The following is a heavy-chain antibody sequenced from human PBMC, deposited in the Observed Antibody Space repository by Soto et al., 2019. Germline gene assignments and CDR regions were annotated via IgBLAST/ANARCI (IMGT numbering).Heavy chain of an antibody. D-gene: IGHD2-2*01. Sequence: EVQLVESGGGLVKPGGSLRLSCAASGFTFSNAWMNWVRQAPGKGLEWVGRIKSKTDGGTTDYAAHVKGRFTISRDDSKNTLYLQMNSLKTEDTAVYYCTTDSCSSTSCYPYWGQGTLVTVSS. CDR2: IKSKTDGGTT. CDR1: GFTFSNAW. J-gene: IGHJ4*02. V-gene: IGHV3-15*07. CDR3: TTDSCSSTSCYPY.